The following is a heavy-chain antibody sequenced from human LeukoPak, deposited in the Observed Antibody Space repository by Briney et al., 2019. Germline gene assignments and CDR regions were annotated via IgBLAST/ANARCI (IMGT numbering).Heavy chain of an antibody. CDR2: IYSGGST. CDR1: GFTVSSNY. D-gene: IGHD5-12*01. Sequence: GGSLRLSCAASGFTVSSNYMSWVRQAPGKGLEWVSVIYSGGSTYYADSVKGRFTISRDNSKNTLYLQMNSLRAEDTAVYYWAKPEDSGYDGLVWGQGTLVTVSS. V-gene: IGHV3-53*01. J-gene: IGHJ4*02. CDR3: AKPEDSGYDGLV.